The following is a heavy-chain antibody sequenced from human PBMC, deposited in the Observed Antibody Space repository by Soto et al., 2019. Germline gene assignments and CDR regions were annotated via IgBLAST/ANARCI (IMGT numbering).Heavy chain of an antibody. Sequence: PGGSLRLSCAASGFTFSDYYMSWIRQAPGKGLEWVSYISSSGSTIYYADSVKGRFTISRDNAKNSLYLQMNSLRAEDTAVYYCARVKVVVTLDAFDIWGQGTMVTVSS. CDR2: ISSSGSTI. CDR1: GFTFSDYY. CDR3: ARVKVVVTLDAFDI. V-gene: IGHV3-11*01. D-gene: IGHD3-22*01. J-gene: IGHJ3*02.